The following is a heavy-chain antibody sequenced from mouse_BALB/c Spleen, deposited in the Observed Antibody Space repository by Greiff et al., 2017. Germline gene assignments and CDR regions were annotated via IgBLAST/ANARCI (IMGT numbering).Heavy chain of an antibody. J-gene: IGHJ4*01. V-gene: IGHV1-69*02. CDR2: IYPSDSYT. CDR1: GYTFTSYW. CDR3: TRSRSLYAMDY. Sequence: VQLQQPGAELVRPGASVKLSCKASGYTFTSYWINWVKQRPGQGLEWIGNIYPSDSYTNYNQKFKDKGTLTVDKSSSTAYMQLSSPTSEDSAVYYCTRSRSLYAMDYWGQGTSVTVSS.